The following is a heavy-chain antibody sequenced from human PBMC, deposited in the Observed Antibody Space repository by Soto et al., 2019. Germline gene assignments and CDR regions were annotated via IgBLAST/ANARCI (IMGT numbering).Heavy chain of an antibody. CDR1: GGTFSSYA. V-gene: IGHV1-69*13. CDR3: ARLRYFDWLPDYYGMDV. D-gene: IGHD3-9*01. Sequence: AASVKVSCKASGGTFSSYAISWVRQAPGQGLEWMGGIIPIFGTANYAQKFQGRVTITADESTSTAYMELSSLRSEDTAVYYCARLRYFDWLPDYYGMDVWGQGTPVTVSS. J-gene: IGHJ6*02. CDR2: IIPIFGTA.